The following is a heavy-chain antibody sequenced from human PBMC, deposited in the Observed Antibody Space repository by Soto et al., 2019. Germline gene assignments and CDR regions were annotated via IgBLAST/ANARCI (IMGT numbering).Heavy chain of an antibody. J-gene: IGHJ1*01. V-gene: IGHV4-59*01. CDR1: GGSISSYY. Sequence: PSETLSLTCTVSGGSISSYYWSWIRQPPGKGLEWIGYIYYSGSTSYNPSLKSRVTISVDTSKNQFSLKLSSVTAADTAVYYCARTVSGTGYFQHWGQGTLVTVS. CDR3: ARTVSGTGYFQH. D-gene: IGHD6-13*01. CDR2: IYYSGST.